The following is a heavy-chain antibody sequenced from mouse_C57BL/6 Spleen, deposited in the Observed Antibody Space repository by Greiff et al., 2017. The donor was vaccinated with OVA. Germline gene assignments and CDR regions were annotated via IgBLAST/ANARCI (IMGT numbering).Heavy chain of an antibody. D-gene: IGHD2-3*01. CDR3: ARHEPFYDGYAWFAD. V-gene: IGHV1-62-2*01. J-gene: IGHJ3*01. Sequence: VKLQESGAELVKPGASVKLSCKASGYTFTEYTIHWVKQRSGQGLEWIGWFYPGSGSIKYNEKFKDKATLTADKSSSTVYMELSRLTSEDSAVDFCARHEPFYDGYAWFADWGQGTLVTVSA. CDR2: FYPGSGSI. CDR1: GYTFTEYT.